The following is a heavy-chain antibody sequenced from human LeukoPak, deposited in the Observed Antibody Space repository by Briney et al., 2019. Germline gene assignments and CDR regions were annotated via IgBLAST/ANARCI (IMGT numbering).Heavy chain of an antibody. D-gene: IGHD3-22*01. CDR3: TRHNYDRSGYGAFDI. V-gene: IGHV3-73*01. J-gene: IGHJ3*02. CDR1: GFTFSGSD. CDR2: IGSKTNNYAT. Sequence: GGSLRLSCAASGFTFSGSDIHWVRQASGKGLEWVGHIGSKTNNYATADAASVKGRFTFSRDDSKNTAYIQMNSLKTEDTAVYYCTRHNYDRSGYGAFDIWGQGTMVTVSS.